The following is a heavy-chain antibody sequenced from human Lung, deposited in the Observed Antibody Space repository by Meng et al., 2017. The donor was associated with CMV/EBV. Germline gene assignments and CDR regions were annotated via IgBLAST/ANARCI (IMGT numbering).Heavy chain of an antibody. Sequence: SCATSGFTFSGYEMNWVRQAPGKGLEWVSYISTRGTTIYYADSVKGRFTISRDNAKGSLFLQMNNLRAEDTAIYYCATYKGYSLFFDYWGQGALVTVSS. CDR1: GFTFSGYE. V-gene: IGHV3-48*03. CDR2: ISTRGTTI. CDR3: ATYKGYSLFFDY. J-gene: IGHJ4*02. D-gene: IGHD5-18*01.